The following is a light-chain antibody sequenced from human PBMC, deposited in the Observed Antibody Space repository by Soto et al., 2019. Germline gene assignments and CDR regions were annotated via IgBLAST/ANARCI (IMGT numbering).Light chain of an antibody. CDR1: HNDIGTYDY. CDR3: ISFTSNRIYV. CDR2: GVT. J-gene: IGLJ1*01. Sequence: QSVLTQPTSVSGSPGQSITISCTGNHNDIGTYDYVSWYQQHPGRAPRLLIYGVTTRPSGISDRFYASKSGLTASLTISGLQPEDEADYYCISFTSNRIYVFGPGTKVTVL. V-gene: IGLV2-14*03.